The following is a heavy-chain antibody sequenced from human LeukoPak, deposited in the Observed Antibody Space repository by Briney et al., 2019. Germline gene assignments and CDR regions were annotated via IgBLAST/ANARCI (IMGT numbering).Heavy chain of an antibody. D-gene: IGHD2-2*01. CDR2: INPNSGGT. J-gene: IGHJ5*02. Sequence: ASVTVSCKASGYTFTGYYMHWVRQAPGQGLEWMGRINPNSGGTNYAQKFQGRVTMTRDTSISTAHMELSRLRSDDTAVYYCARAAKVPAADYPTFDPWGQGTLVTVSS. V-gene: IGHV1-2*06. CDR1: GYTFTGYY. CDR3: ARAAKVPAADYPTFDP.